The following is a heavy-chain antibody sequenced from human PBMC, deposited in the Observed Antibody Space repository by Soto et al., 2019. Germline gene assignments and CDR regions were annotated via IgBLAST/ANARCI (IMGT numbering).Heavy chain of an antibody. J-gene: IGHJ4*02. CDR2: ISSSSSYI. CDR3: ARAYGSQSYYFDY. Sequence: GGSLRLSCAASGYTFSSYSMNWVRQAPGKGLEWVSSISSSSSYIYYADSVKGRFTISRDNAKNSLYLQMNSLRAEDTAVYYCARAYGSQSYYFDYWGQGTLVTVSS. V-gene: IGHV3-21*01. D-gene: IGHD2-15*01. CDR1: GYTFSSYS.